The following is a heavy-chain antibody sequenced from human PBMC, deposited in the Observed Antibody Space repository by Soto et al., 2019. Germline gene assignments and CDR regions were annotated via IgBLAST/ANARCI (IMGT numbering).Heavy chain of an antibody. CDR3: ATDWPGGVSGGDFAVSYYYYGMDV. D-gene: IGHD4-17*01. V-gene: IGHV1-24*01. CDR1: GYTLTELS. Sequence: GASVKVSCKVSGYTLTELSMHWVRQAPGKGLEWMGGFDPEDGETIYAQKFQGRVTMTEDTSTDTAYMELSSLRSEDTAVYYCATDWPGGVSGGDFAVSYYYYGMDVCGQRTTVTVSS. CDR2: FDPEDGET. J-gene: IGHJ6*02.